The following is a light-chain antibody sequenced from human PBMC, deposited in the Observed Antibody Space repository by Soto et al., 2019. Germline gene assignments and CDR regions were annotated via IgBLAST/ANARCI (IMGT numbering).Light chain of an antibody. Sequence: EIVLTQSPGTLSLSPGERATLSCRASQSVSSSYLAWYQQNPGQAPRLLIYGASSRATGIPDRFSGSGSGTDFTLTISRLEPEDFAVYYCQQYGSLVTFGPGTKVDIK. CDR1: QSVSSSY. J-gene: IGKJ3*01. CDR2: GAS. CDR3: QQYGSLVT. V-gene: IGKV3-20*01.